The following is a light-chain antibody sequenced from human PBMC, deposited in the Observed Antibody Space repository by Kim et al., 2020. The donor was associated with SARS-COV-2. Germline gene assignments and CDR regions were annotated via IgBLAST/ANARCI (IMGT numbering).Light chain of an antibody. V-gene: IGLV3-19*01. Sequence: LGQTVMITCQGDSLRNYYASWYQQRPGQAPKLLIYGKNSRPSGISDRFSGSTSGNTASLTITATKAEDEADYFCNSRDTSGDNVMLFGGGTQLTVL. CDR2: GKN. CDR1: SLRNYY. CDR3: NSRDTSGDNVML. J-gene: IGLJ3*02.